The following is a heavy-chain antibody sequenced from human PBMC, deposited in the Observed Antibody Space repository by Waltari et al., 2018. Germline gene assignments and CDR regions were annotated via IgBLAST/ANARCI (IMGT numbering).Heavy chain of an antibody. J-gene: IGHJ4*02. Sequence: QVQLVQSGAEVKKPGSSVKVSCKASGGTFSSYAISWVRQAPGQGLEWMGGIIPILGRANYAQKFQGRVTITPDEATRTAYMELSSLRSEDTAVYYWSRDGNGDILTGYNFDYWGQGTLVTVSS. CDR1: GGTFSSYA. V-gene: IGHV1-69*05. CDR3: SRDGNGDILTGYNFDY. CDR2: IIPILGRA. D-gene: IGHD3-9*01.